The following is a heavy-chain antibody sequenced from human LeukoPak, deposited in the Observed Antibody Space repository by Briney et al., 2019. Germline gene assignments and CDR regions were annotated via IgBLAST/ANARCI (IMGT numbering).Heavy chain of an antibody. V-gene: IGHV3-9*01. CDR3: AKCIAAAGHTKYYFDY. J-gene: IGHJ4*02. Sequence: GGSLRLSCAASGITFDDYAMHWVRQAPGKGLEWVSGISWNSGSIGYADSVKGRFTISRDNAKNSLYLQMNSQRAEDTAVYYCAKCIAAAGHTKYYFDYWGQGTLVTVSS. CDR2: ISWNSGSI. D-gene: IGHD6-13*01. CDR1: GITFDDYA.